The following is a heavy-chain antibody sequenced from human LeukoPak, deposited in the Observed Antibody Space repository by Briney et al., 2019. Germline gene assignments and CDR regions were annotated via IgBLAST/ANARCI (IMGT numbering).Heavy chain of an antibody. CDR1: GYTFTSYY. CDR3: AWASGSSTLDY. CDR2: INPSGGST. J-gene: IGHJ4*02. Sequence: ASVKVSCKASGYTFTSYYMHWVRQAPGQGLEWMGIINPSGGSTSYARKFQGRVTMTRDTSTSTVYMELSSLRSEDTAVYYCAWASGSSTLDYWGQGTLVTVSS. D-gene: IGHD1-26*01. V-gene: IGHV1-46*01.